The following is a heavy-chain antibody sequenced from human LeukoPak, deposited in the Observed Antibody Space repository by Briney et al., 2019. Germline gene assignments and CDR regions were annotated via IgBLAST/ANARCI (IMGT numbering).Heavy chain of an antibody. Sequence: SETLSLTCTVSGFSISSDYWTWIRQPPGKGLEWVGYIYNSGSTNYNPSLKSRVTISLDTSKNQFSLKLSSVTAADTAVYYCAKRRCTNCNPFYFDYWGQGALATASS. J-gene: IGHJ4*02. CDR1: GFSISSDY. V-gene: IGHV4-59*01. CDR3: AKRRCTNCNPFYFDY. CDR2: IYNSGST. D-gene: IGHD2-2*01.